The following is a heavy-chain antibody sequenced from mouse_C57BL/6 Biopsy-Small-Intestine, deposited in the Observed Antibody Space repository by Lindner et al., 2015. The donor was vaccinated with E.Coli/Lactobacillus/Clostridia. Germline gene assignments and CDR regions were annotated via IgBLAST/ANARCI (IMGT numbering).Heavy chain of an antibody. CDR1: GFTFSDYG. CDR3: ANYDGYYGGFAY. CDR2: ISSGSSTI. D-gene: IGHD2-3*01. Sequence: VQLQESGGGLVKPGGSLKLSCAASGFTFSDYGMHWVRQAPEKGLEWVAYISSGSSTIYYADTVKGRFTISRDNAKNTLFLQMTSLRSEDTAMYYCANYDGYYGGFAYWGQGTLVTVSA. V-gene: IGHV5-17*01. J-gene: IGHJ3*01.